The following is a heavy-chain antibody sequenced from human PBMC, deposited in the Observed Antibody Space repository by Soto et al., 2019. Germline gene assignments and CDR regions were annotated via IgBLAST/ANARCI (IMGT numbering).Heavy chain of an antibody. CDR3: ARVWGGAFDI. CDR2: IYYSGST. CDR1: GGSISSYY. Sequence: SETLSLTCTDSGGSISSYYWSWIRQPPGKGLEWIGYIYYSGSTNYNPSLKSRVTISVDTSKNQLSLKLSSVTAADTAVYYCARVWGGAFDIWGQGTMVTV. D-gene: IGHD3-10*01. V-gene: IGHV4-59*01. J-gene: IGHJ3*02.